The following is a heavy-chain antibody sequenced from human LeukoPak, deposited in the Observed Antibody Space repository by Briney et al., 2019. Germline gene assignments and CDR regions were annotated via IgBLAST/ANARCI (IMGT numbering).Heavy chain of an antibody. V-gene: IGHV3-21*01. CDR2: ISSSSSYI. D-gene: IGHD1/OR15-1a*01. CDR1: GFTFSSYS. CDR3: AKDRSQENKYFDY. J-gene: IGHJ4*02. Sequence: GGSLRLSCAASGFTFSSYSMNWVRQAPGKGLEWVSSISSSSSYIYYADSVKGRFTISRDNAKNSLYLQMNSLRAEDTAVYYCAKDRSQENKYFDYWGQGTLVTVSS.